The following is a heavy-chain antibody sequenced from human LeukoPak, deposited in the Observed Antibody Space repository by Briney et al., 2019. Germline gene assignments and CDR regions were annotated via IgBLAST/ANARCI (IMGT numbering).Heavy chain of an antibody. Sequence: GGSLRLSCAASAFTFSSYWMHWVRQAPGKGLVWVSRINSDGSSTSYADSVKGRFTISRDNAKNTLYLHMGSLRAEDMAVYYCARVLHIGGYDYWGQGTLVTVSS. CDR2: INSDGSST. CDR1: AFTFSSYW. J-gene: IGHJ4*02. CDR3: ARVLHIGGYDY. D-gene: IGHD3-16*01. V-gene: IGHV3-74*01.